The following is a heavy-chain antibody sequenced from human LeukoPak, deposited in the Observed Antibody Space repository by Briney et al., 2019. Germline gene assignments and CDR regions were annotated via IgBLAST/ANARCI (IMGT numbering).Heavy chain of an antibody. V-gene: IGHV4-30-2*03. CDR3: ARHEVAMADTAY. CDR2: IYHSGST. CDR1: GGSISSGDYF. Sequence: SQTLSLTCNVSGGSISSGDYFWSWIRQPPGKGLEWIGSIYHSGSTYYNPFLKSRVTIAVDTSKNQFSLKLSSVTAADTAVYYCARHEVAMADTAYWGQGILVTVSS. J-gene: IGHJ4*02. D-gene: IGHD6-19*01.